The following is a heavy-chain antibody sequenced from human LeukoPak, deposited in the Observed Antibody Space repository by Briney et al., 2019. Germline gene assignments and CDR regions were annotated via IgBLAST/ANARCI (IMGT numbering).Heavy chain of an antibody. CDR2: ITGSGDST. V-gene: IGHV3-23*01. CDR1: GFIFRNYA. J-gene: IGHJ4*02. CDR3: AKWGDYDILTGYYVSDF. D-gene: IGHD3-9*01. Sequence: GASLRLSCAASGFIFRNYAMSWVCQAPGKGLEXXSAITGSGDSTYYADSVKGRFTISRDNSKNTLYVEMNTLRAEDTAVYYCAKWGDYDILTGYYVSDFWGQGTLVTVSS.